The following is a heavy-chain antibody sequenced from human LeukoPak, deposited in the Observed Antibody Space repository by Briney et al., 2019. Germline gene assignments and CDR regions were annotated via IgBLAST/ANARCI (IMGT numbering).Heavy chain of an antibody. J-gene: IGHJ4*02. Sequence: KXLEWIGYMYYSGSTNYNPSLKSRVTISVDTSKNQFSLKLSSVTAADTAVYYCARDSSGYYLHWGQGTLVTVSS. D-gene: IGHD3-22*01. V-gene: IGHV4-59*01. CDR2: MYYSGST. CDR3: ARDSSGYYLH.